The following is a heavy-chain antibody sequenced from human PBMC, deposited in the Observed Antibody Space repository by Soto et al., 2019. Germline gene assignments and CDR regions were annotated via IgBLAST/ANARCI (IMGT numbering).Heavy chain of an antibody. CDR3: AKDNGSGCDWLRVGDASDI. J-gene: IGHJ3*02. CDR1: GFTFSSYG. D-gene: IGHD5-12*01. Sequence: QVQLVESGGGVVQPGRSLRLSCAAAGFTFSSYGMHWVRQAPGQGLERVAVISYDGSNKYYADSVKGRLTISRDNSKNTLYLQMNSLRGEDTAVYYCAKDNGSGCDWLRVGDASDIWGQGTMVTVSS. CDR2: ISYDGSNK. V-gene: IGHV3-30*18.